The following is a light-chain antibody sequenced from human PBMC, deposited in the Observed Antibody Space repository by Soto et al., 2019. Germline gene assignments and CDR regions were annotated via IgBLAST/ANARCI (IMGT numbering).Light chain of an antibody. CDR2: EVT. J-gene: IGLJ1*01. CDR3: SSYTTTSTYV. CDR1: SSDVGGYDY. Sequence: QSVLTQPASVSGSPGQSVTISCTGISSDVGGYDYVSWYQQHPGKAPKFMIYEVTNRPSGVSHRFSGSKSGNTASLTISGLQAEDEADYYCSSYTTTSTYVFGTGTKATVL. V-gene: IGLV2-14*01.